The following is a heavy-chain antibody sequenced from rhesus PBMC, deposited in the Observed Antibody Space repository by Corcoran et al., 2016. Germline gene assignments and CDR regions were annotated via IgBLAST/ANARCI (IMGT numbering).Heavy chain of an antibody. Sequence: QVQLQESGPGLVKPSETLSLTCAVSGASIRIQWWRWIGPPPGKGLEWIGEISGDSGNTKYNPSLKSRVTVSKDASKNQFSLKLTSVTAADTAVYYCARSGGWYYLDYWGQGALVAVSS. D-gene: IGHD6-31*01. V-gene: IGHV4-80*01. CDR3: ARSGGWYYLDY. CDR1: GASIRIQW. CDR2: ISGDSGNT. J-gene: IGHJ4*01.